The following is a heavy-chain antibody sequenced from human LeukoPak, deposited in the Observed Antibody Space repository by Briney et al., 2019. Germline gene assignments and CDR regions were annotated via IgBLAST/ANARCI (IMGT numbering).Heavy chain of an antibody. Sequence: QPGRSLRLSCTASGFTFGDYAMSWVRQAPGKGLEWVGFIRSKAYGGTTEYAASVKGRFTISRDGFKSIAYLQMNSLKTEDTAVYYCTRDRYSFDYWGQGTLVTVSS. CDR2: IRSKAYGGTT. CDR1: GFTFGDYA. D-gene: IGHD4-11*01. V-gene: IGHV3-49*04. CDR3: TRDRYSFDY. J-gene: IGHJ4*02.